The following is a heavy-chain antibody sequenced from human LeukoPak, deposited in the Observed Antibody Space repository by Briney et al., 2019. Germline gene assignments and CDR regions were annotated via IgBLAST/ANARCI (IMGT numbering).Heavy chain of an antibody. CDR1: GFIFSNFE. D-gene: IGHD2-8*02. V-gene: IGHV3-48*03. J-gene: IGHJ4*02. Sequence: QPGGSLRLSCTASGFIFSNFEMNWVRKSPGKGLQWVAYINSGATSEYYADSVKGRFTISRDNAKNSLYLQMNSLGVQDTAIYYCARVICTGGSCFQNDYWGQGTLVTVSS. CDR3: ARVICTGGSCFQNDY. CDR2: INSGATSE.